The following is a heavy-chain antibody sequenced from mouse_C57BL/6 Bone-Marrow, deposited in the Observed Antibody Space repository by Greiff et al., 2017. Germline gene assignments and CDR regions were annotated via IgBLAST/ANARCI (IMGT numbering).Heavy chain of an antibody. Sequence: VQLQQSGAELVRPGASVKLSCTASGFNIKDDYMHWVKQRPEQGLEWIGWIDPENGDTEYASKFQGKATITADTSSNTAYLQLSSLPSEDTAVYYCTTGYDYDRAWVAYWGQGTLVTVSA. D-gene: IGHD2-4*01. V-gene: IGHV14-4*01. CDR2: IDPENGDT. CDR3: TTGYDYDRAWVAY. J-gene: IGHJ3*01. CDR1: GFNIKDDY.